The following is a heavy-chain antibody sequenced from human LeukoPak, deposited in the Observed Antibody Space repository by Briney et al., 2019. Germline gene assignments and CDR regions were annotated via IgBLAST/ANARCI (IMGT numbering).Heavy chain of an antibody. D-gene: IGHD6-19*01. CDR3: ARRRGDTVAGPDY. CDR1: GYSFTNYW. Sequence: GESLKISFQGSGYSFTNYWIVWVRQMPGQGLEYMGIIHPGDSNTKYSPSFEGQVIISVDTSISTAYLQWSSLKASDSAIYCARRRGDTVAGPDYWGQGTLVTVSS. V-gene: IGHV5-51*01. CDR2: IHPGDSNT. J-gene: IGHJ4*02.